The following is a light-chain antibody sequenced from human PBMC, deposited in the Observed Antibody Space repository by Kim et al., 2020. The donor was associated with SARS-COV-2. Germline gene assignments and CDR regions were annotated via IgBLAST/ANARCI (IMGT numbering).Light chain of an antibody. J-gene: IGKJ2*01. CDR2: GAS. V-gene: IGKV3-20*01. CDR3: QQYGISPLLYA. CDR1: QTISNNY. Sequence: EIVLTQSPGTLSLSPGERATLSCRASQTISNNYLAWYQQNPGQAPRLLIYGASSRATGIPDRFSGSGSGTDFTLTINRLEPEDFAVYYCQQYGISPLLYAFGQGTKLEI.